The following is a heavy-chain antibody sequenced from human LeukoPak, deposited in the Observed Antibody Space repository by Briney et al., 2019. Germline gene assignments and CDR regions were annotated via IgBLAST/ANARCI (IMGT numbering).Heavy chain of an antibody. CDR3: AREYYDSSGYYYFDY. D-gene: IGHD3-22*01. CDR1: GYTFTSYA. Sequence: ASVKVSCKASGYTFTSYAMHWVRQAPGQRLEWMGWINAGNGNTKYSQEFQGRVTITRDTSASTAYMELSSLRSEDMAVYYCAREYYDSSGYYYFDYWGQGTLVTVSS. CDR2: INAGNGNT. V-gene: IGHV1-3*03. J-gene: IGHJ4*02.